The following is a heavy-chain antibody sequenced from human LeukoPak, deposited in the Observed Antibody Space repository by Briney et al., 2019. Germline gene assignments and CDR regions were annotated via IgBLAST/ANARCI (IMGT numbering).Heavy chain of an antibody. CDR3: ARAGYCSGGSCYSFDY. J-gene: IGHJ4*02. V-gene: IGHV4-59*01. Sequence: SETLSLTCTVSGGSISGYYWNWIRQPPGKGLEWIGYIHYSGTTNYNPSLKSRVTISVDTSKNQFSLKLSSVTAADTAVYYCARAGYCSGGSCYSFDYWGQGTLVTVSS. D-gene: IGHD2-15*01. CDR2: IHYSGTT. CDR1: GGSISGYY.